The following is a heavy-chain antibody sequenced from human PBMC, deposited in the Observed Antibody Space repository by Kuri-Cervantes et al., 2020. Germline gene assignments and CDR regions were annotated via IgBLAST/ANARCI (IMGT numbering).Heavy chain of an antibody. CDR1: GFTFTSYG. CDR3: ARGHSSGWYAGSNYGLDV. D-gene: IGHD6-19*01. V-gene: IGHV3-48*02. J-gene: IGHJ6*02. CDR2: ISTGSGTI. Sequence: GGSLRLSCAASGFTFTSYGMNWVRQTPGKGLEWLSYISTGSGTIYYADSVRGRFTISRDDAKNSLNLQMNSLRDEDTAVYYCARGHSSGWYAGSNYGLDVWGQGTTVTVSS.